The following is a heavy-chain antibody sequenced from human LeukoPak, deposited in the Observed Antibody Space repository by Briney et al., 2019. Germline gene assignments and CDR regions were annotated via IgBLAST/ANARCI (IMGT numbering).Heavy chain of an antibody. V-gene: IGHV1-3*02. D-gene: IGHD1-26*01. J-gene: IGHJ3*02. CDR3: ARDRSGSYSDAFDI. CDR1: GYSFTNYA. Sequence: ASVKVSCKASGYSFTNYALHWVRQAPGQRLEWMGWTNGATGNTRFSQDFQGRLTITIDTSASTSYMELSSLRSEDTAVYYCARDRSGSYSDAFDIWGQGTMVTVSS. CDR2: TNGATGNT.